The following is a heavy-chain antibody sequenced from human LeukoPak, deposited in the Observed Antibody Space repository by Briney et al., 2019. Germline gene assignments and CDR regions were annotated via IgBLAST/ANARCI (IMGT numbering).Heavy chain of an antibody. V-gene: IGHV1-2*04. CDR3: ARAGTVEMTPLDY. Sequence: ASVKVSCKASGYTFTGYYMHWVRQAPGQGLEWMGWINPNSGGTNYAQKFQGWVTMTRDTSISTAYMELSRLRSDDAAVYYCARAGTVEMTPLDYWGQGTLVTVSS. D-gene: IGHD5-24*01. J-gene: IGHJ4*02. CDR1: GYTFTGYY. CDR2: INPNSGGT.